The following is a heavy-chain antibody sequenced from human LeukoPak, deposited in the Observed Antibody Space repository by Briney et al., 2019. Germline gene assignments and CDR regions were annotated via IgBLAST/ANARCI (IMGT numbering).Heavy chain of an antibody. D-gene: IGHD2-15*01. CDR3: ARPCCSGGGWRPYYFDY. Sequence: RGSLRLSCAASGFTFTIYLITRVRQAPGKGLEWVANIKQDGREAYYVDSVRGRFTISRENADNSLFIQVNNIRDEDTAVYYCARPCCSGGGWRPYYFDYWGQGALVTVSS. V-gene: IGHV3-7*01. CDR2: IKQDGREA. J-gene: IGHJ4*02. CDR1: GFTFTIYL.